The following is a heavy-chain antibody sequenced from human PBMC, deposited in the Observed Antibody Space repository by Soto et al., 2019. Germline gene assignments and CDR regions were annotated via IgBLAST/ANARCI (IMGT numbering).Heavy chain of an antibody. D-gene: IGHD5-12*01. CDR2: INHSGST. CDR3: ARVHWWLRFRGSYYFDY. CDR1: GGSFSGYY. Sequence: SETLSLTWAVYGGSFSGYYWSWIRQPPGKGLEWIGEINHSGSTNYNPSLKGRVTISVDTSKNQFSLKLSSVTAADTAVYYCARVHWWLRFRGSYYFDYWGQGTLVTVSS. J-gene: IGHJ4*02. V-gene: IGHV4-34*01.